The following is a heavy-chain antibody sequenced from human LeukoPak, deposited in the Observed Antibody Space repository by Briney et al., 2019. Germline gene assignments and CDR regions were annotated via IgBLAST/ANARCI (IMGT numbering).Heavy chain of an antibody. CDR3: AKADGYSSSWYYFDY. D-gene: IGHD6-13*01. CDR2: ISGSGGST. V-gene: IGHV3-23*01. Sequence: GGSLRLSCAASGFTFSSYAMSWVRQAPGKGLEWVSAISGSGGSTYYADSVKGRFTISRDNSKNTLYLQVNSLRAEDTAVYYCAKADGYSSSWYYFDYWGQGTLVTVSS. J-gene: IGHJ4*02. CDR1: GFTFSSYA.